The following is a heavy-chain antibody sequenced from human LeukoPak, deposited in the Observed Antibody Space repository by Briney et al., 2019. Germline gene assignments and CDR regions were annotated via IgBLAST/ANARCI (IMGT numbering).Heavy chain of an antibody. V-gene: IGHV4-59*01. CDR3: AREKGPYYDSSGYIAYDAFDI. Sequence: SGTLSLTCTVSGGSISSYYWSWIRQPPGKGLEWIGYIYYSGSTNYNPSLKSRVTISVDTSKNQFSLKLSSVTAADTAVYYCAREKGPYYDSSGYIAYDAFDIWGQGTMVTVSS. CDR2: IYYSGST. D-gene: IGHD3-22*01. J-gene: IGHJ3*02. CDR1: GGSISSYY.